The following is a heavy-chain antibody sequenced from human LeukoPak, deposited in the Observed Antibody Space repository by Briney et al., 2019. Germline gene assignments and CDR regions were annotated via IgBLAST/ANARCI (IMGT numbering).Heavy chain of an antibody. CDR2: ISSNGGST. J-gene: IGHJ5*02. CDR1: GFTFSSYA. V-gene: IGHV3-64*01. D-gene: IGHD6-13*01. CDR3: ARAEIAGLYL. Sequence: GGSLRLSCAASGFTFSSYAMHWVRQAPGKGLEYASAISSNGGSTYYANSVKGRFTISRDNSKNTLYLQMGSLRAEDMAVYYCARAEIAGLYLWGQGTLVTVSS.